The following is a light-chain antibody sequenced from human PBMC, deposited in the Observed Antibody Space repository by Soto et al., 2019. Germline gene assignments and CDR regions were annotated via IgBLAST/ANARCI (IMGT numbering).Light chain of an antibody. Sequence: DIQMTQSPSTLSSSIADRVTITCRASQNINNWIAWYQQKPGKAPKFLIYDASTLESGVPSRFRGSGFGTEFSLTISSVQHDDFGSYYCQHMRTFGQGTKVDIK. J-gene: IGKJ1*01. CDR1: QNINNW. CDR3: QHMRT. V-gene: IGKV1-5*01. CDR2: DAS.